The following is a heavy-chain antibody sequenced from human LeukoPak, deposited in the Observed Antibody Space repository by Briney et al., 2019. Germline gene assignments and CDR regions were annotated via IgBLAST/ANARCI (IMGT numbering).Heavy chain of an antibody. V-gene: IGHV1-3*03. J-gene: IGHJ4*02. CDR3: ARGGQQWRGGNYFDS. D-gene: IGHD6-19*01. CDR1: GYTFTDYA. Sequence: ASVKVSCKASGYTFTDYALHWVRQAPGQSLEWMGWITTGRGETRYSQDFQRRITLTRDKSANTVYMDLSDLTSEDTAVYYCARGGQQWRGGNYFDSWGQGTLVAVSS. CDR2: ITTGRGET.